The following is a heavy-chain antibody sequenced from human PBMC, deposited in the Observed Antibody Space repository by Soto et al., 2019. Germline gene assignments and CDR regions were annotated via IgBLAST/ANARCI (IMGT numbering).Heavy chain of an antibody. Sequence: SETLSLTCSVSGADINAYSWTWIRQPAGKGLEWIGRIYTSASINYNPSPRGRVTLSVDTSTNQVSLKLASVTAADTAVYYCARDREAGYNFYYGMDVWGQGTTVTVSS. CDR1: GADINAYS. D-gene: IGHD6-19*01. CDR3: ARDREAGYNFYYGMDV. CDR2: IYTSASI. J-gene: IGHJ6*02. V-gene: IGHV4-4*07.